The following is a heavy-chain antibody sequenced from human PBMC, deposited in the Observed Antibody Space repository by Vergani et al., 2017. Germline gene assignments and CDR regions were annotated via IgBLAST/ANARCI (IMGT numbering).Heavy chain of an antibody. D-gene: IGHD6-6*01. Sequence: VQLVESGGGLVKPGGSLRLSCAVSGFTFSSYGMHWVRQAPGKGLEWVAVIWYDGSNKYYADSVKGRFTISRDNSKNTLYLQMNSLRAEDTAVYYCARDPGVEQLVPNYFDYWDQGTLVTVSS. V-gene: IGHV3-33*01. CDR3: ARDPGVEQLVPNYFDY. J-gene: IGHJ4*02. CDR2: IWYDGSNK. CDR1: GFTFSSYG.